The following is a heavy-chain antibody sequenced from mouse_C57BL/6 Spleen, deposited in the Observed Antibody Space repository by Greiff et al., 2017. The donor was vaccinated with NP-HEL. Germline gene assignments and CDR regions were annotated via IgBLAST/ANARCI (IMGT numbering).Heavy chain of an antibody. J-gene: IGHJ2*01. CDR2: INPNNGGT. D-gene: IGHD2-5*01. CDR3: ARERLDYSRYLYFDY. Sequence: EVQLQQSGPELVKPGASVKMSCKASGYTFTDYNMHWVKQSHGKGLEWIGYINPNNGGTSYNQKFKGKATLTVDKSSSTAYMELRSLTSEDSAVYYCARERLDYSRYLYFDYWGQGTTLTVSS. V-gene: IGHV1-22*01. CDR1: GYTFTDYN.